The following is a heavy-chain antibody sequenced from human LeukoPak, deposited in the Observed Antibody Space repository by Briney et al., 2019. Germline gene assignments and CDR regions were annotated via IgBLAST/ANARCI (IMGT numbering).Heavy chain of an antibody. CDR1: AYSISNGFL. CDR3: TRLSHVAGAAKVPWFDP. V-gene: IGHV4-38-2*02. CDR2: IYHSGTT. D-gene: IGHD1-26*01. Sequence: PSETLSLTCTVSAYSISNGFLWGWIRQPPGKGLEWIGSIYHSGTTYYNPSLKSRVTMSVDTSKNQFSLKLSSVTAADTAVYYCTRLSHVAGAAKVPWFDPWGQGTLVTVSS. J-gene: IGHJ5*02.